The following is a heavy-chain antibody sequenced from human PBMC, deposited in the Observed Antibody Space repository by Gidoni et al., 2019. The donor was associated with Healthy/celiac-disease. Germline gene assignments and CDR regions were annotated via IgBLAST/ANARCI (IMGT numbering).Heavy chain of an antibody. CDR2: IGYDGSKK. Sequence: QVQLVAYVRRVVQPGRSLRLSCAASGSTSSSYGMHWVRQAPGKGLEWGEVIGYDGSKKYYADSVKGRFTIYRDKSKNTLYLQMNSLRAEDAAVYDCARDKMYSSGWSDAF. V-gene: IGHV3-33*01. CDR1: GSTSSSYG. J-gene: IGHJ3*01. D-gene: IGHD6-19*01. CDR3: ARDKMYSSGWSDAF.